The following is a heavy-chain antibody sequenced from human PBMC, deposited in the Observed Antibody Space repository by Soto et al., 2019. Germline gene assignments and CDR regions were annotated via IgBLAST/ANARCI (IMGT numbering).Heavy chain of an antibody. CDR3: ARLGYYHSGGPP. J-gene: IGHJ4*02. V-gene: IGHV4-34*01. D-gene: IGHD3-22*01. CDR1: GGSFSAYY. CDR2: VNDGGRP. Sequence: QVQLQQWGAGLLKPSETLSLTCAVYGGSFSAYYWSWIRQPPGKGLEWIGEVNDGGRPNYSFSLKSRLTISLDTSKNQFSLKLSSVTAADTAVYYCARLGYYHSGGPPWGQGTLVTVSS.